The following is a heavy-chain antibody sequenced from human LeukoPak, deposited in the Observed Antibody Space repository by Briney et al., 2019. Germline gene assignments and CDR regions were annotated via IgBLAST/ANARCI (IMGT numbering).Heavy chain of an antibody. D-gene: IGHD2/OR15-2a*01. Sequence: SETLSLTCTVSGGSISSSSYYWGWIRQPPGKGLEWIGSIYYSGSTYYNPSLKSRVTISVDTSKNQFSLKLSSVTAADTAVYYCARASHLSDFDYWGQGTQVTVSS. J-gene: IGHJ4*02. CDR2: IYYSGST. V-gene: IGHV4-39*07. CDR3: ARASHLSDFDY. CDR1: GGSISSSSYY.